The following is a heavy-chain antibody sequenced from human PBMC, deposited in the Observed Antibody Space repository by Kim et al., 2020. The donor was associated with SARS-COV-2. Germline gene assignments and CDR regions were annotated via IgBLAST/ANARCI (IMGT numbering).Heavy chain of an antibody. V-gene: IGHV3-30*18. J-gene: IGHJ4*02. CDR2: ISYDGSKK. CDR3: AKDFRLGIIVAVMMFDH. D-gene: IGHD5-12*01. Sequence: GGSLRLSCAASGFTFNNYGMHWVRQAPGKGLEWVAGISYDGSKKYYADSVKGRFTISRDSADNTLHLQMSSLRPEDTAAYFCAKDFRLGIIVAVMMFDHWGQGSLVIVSP. CDR1: GFTFNNYG.